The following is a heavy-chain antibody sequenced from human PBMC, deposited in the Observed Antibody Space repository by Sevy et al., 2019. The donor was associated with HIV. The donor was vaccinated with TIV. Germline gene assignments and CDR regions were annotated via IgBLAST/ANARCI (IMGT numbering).Heavy chain of an antibody. CDR2: INPNSVGT. V-gene: IGHV1-2*02. CDR3: ARDQYYYGSGSYWFEP. CDR1: GYTFTGYY. D-gene: IGHD3-10*01. Sequence: ASVKVSCKASGYTFTGYYMHWVRQAPGQGLEWMGWINPNSVGTNYAQKFQGRVTMTRATSISTAYMELSRLRSDDTAVYYCARDQYYYGSGSYWFEPWGQGTLFTVSS. J-gene: IGHJ5*02.